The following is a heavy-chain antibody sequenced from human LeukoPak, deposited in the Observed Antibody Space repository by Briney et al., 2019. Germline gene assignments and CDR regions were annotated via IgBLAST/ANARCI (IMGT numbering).Heavy chain of an antibody. D-gene: IGHD6-13*01. V-gene: IGHV1-2*02. J-gene: IGHJ4*02. CDR1: GYTFTSYD. CDR3: AIEPQVGQQLVLVY. CDR2: INPNSGGT. Sequence: ASVKVSCKASGYTFTSYDINWVRQATGQGLEWMGWINPNSGGTNYAQKFQGRVTMTRDTSISTAYMELSRLRSDDTAVYYCAIEPQVGQQLVLVYWGQGTLVTVSS.